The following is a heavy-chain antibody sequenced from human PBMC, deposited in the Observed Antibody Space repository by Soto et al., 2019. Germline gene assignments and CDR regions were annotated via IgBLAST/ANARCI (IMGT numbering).Heavy chain of an antibody. Sequence: XSVKVSCKASVYSFTSYDINWVRQATGQGLEWMGWMNPNSGNTGYAQKFQGRVTMTRNTSISTAYMELSSLRSEDTAVYYCARVSGGNCSSTSCYTQFDHWGQGTLVTVSS. J-gene: IGHJ5*02. CDR1: VYSFTSYD. CDR2: MNPNSGNT. V-gene: IGHV1-8*01. D-gene: IGHD2-2*02. CDR3: ARVSGGNCSSTSCYTQFDH.